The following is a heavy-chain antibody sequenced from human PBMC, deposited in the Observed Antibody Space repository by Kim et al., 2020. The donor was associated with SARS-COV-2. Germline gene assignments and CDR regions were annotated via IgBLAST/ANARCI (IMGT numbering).Heavy chain of an antibody. J-gene: IGHJ6*02. CDR2: IIPILGIA. D-gene: IGHD4-17*01. Sequence: SVKVSCKASGGTFSSYAISWVRQAPGQGLEWMGRIIPILGIANYAQKFQGRVTITADKSTSKAYMELSSLRSEDTAVYYCARDILSVTTFDYYDGMDVWGQGTTVTVSS. CDR3: ARDILSVTTFDYYDGMDV. V-gene: IGHV1-69*04. CDR1: GGTFSSYA.